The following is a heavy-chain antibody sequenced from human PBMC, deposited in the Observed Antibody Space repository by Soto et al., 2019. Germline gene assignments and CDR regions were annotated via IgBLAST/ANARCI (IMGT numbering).Heavy chain of an antibody. D-gene: IGHD3-3*01. V-gene: IGHV4-34*01. Sequence: KPSETLSLTCGVYGGSFSAYSWTWLRQSPGKGLEWIGEITHGGSTDYNPALKSRLVMSVDTSKNQFSLRVTSVTAADAAVYFCAGARFDSWSHIYYGLDVWGQGTTVTVSS. CDR3: AGARFDSWSHIYYGLDV. J-gene: IGHJ6*02. CDR1: GGSFSAYS. CDR2: ITHGGST.